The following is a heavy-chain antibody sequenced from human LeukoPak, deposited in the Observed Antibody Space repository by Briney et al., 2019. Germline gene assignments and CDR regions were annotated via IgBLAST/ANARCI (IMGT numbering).Heavy chain of an antibody. Sequence: GGSLRLSCAASGFTFDAYAMHWVRQAPGKGLEWVSGISWNGGGMGYAVSVKGRFTISRDNAKNSLYLQMNSLRDEDTALHYCAKDITGGRSSPYFDSWGQGTLVTVSS. CDR1: GFTFDAYA. CDR2: ISWNGGGM. V-gene: IGHV3-9*01. CDR3: AKDITGGRSSPYFDS. J-gene: IGHJ4*02. D-gene: IGHD6-6*01.